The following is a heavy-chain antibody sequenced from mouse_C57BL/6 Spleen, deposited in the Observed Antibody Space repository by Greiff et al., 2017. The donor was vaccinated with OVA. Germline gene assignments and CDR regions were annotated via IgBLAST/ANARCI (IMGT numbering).Heavy chain of an antibody. CDR2: INPGSGGT. CDR1: GYAFTNYL. J-gene: IGHJ2*01. Sequence: QVQLQQSGAELVRPGTSVKVSCKASGYAFTNYLIEWVKQRPGQGLEWIGVINPGSGGTNYNEKFKGKATLTADKSSSTAYMQLGSLTSEDSAVYFCARGGFAYFDYWGQGTTLTVSS. CDR3: ARGGFAYFDY. V-gene: IGHV1-54*01.